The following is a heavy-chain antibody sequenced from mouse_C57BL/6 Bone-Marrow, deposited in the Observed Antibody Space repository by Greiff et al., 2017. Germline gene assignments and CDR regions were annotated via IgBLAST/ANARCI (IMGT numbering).Heavy chain of an antibody. J-gene: IGHJ2*01. CDR1: GYTFTSYW. Sequence: QVQLQQPGAELVKPGASVKLSCKASGYTFTSYWMHWVKQRPGQGLEWIGMIHPNSGSTNYNEKFKSKATLTVDKSSSTAYMQLSSLTSEDSAVYYCARKLTGTYFDYWGQGTTLTVSS. CDR3: ARKLTGTYFDY. V-gene: IGHV1-64*01. D-gene: IGHD4-1*01. CDR2: IHPNSGST.